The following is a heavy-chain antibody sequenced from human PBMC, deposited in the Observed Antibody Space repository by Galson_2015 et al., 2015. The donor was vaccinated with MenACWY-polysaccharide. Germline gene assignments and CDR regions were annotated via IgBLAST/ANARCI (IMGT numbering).Heavy chain of an antibody. J-gene: IGHJ4*02. CDR1: GFTFGDYA. CDR3: TRASYYDFWSAYYTPGKYYFDY. Sequence: SLRLSCAASGFTFGDYAMSWFRQAPGKGLEWVGFIRSKAYGGTIEYAASVKGRFTISRDDSKSIAYLQMNSLKTEDTAVYYCTRASYYDFWSAYYTPGKYYFDYWGQGTLVTVSS. V-gene: IGHV3-49*03. D-gene: IGHD3-3*01. CDR2: IRSKAYGGTI.